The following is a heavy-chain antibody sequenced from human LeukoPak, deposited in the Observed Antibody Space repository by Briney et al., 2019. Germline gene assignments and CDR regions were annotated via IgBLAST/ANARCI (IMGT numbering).Heavy chain of an antibody. CDR3: ARLRHYYGSGSLNWFDP. J-gene: IGHJ5*02. Sequence: SETLPLTCAVSGYSISSGYYWGWIRQPPGKGLEWIGSIYHSGSTYYNPSLKSRVTISVDTSKNQFSMKLSSVTAADTAVYYCARLRHYYGSGSLNWFDPWGQGTLVTVSS. CDR1: GYSISSGYY. D-gene: IGHD3-10*01. V-gene: IGHV4-38-2*01. CDR2: IYHSGST.